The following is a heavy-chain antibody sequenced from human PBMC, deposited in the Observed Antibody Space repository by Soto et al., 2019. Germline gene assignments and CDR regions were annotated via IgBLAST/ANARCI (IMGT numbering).Heavy chain of an antibody. CDR1: GYSFTSYW. Sequence: PGESLKISCKGSGYSFTSYWISWVRQMPGKGLEWMGRIDPSDSYTNYSPSFQGHVTISADKSISTAYLQWSSLKASDTAMYYCERQHSSSWYDIDYWGQGTLVTVSS. D-gene: IGHD6-13*01. V-gene: IGHV5-10-1*01. CDR3: ERQHSSSWYDIDY. J-gene: IGHJ4*02. CDR2: IDPSDSYT.